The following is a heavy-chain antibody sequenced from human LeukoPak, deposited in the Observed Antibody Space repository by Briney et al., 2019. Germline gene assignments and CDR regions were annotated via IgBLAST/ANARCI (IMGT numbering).Heavy chain of an antibody. V-gene: IGHV4-34*01. CDR1: GGSFSGYY. Sequence: SETLSLTCAVYGGSFSGYYWSWIRQPPGKGLEWIGEINHSGSTNYNPSLKSRVTISVATSKNQFSLKLSSVTAADTAVYYCARGLGYPGNWFDPWGQGTLVTVSS. CDR3: ARGLGYPGNWFDP. D-gene: IGHD6-13*01. CDR2: INHSGST. J-gene: IGHJ5*02.